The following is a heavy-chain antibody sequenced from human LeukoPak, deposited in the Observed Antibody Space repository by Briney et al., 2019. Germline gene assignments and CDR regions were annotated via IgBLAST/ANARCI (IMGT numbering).Heavy chain of an antibody. CDR1: GFALSRYG. J-gene: IGHJ4*02. D-gene: IGHD2-2*01. Sequence: SGGSLRLSCAVSGFALSRYGTHWVREAPDRGVEWVAGISYDGSNKYYADSVKGRFTISRDNSKNTLYLQKNSLRAEDTAVYYCAKDRLRSPSCYFDYWGQGTLVTVS. V-gene: IGHV3-30*18. CDR3: AKDRLRSPSCYFDY. CDR2: ISYDGSNK.